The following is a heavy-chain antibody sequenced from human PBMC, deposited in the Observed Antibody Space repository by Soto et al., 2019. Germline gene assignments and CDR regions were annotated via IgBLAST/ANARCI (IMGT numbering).Heavy chain of an antibody. J-gene: IGHJ4*02. D-gene: IGHD3-10*01. Sequence: ASVKVSCKASGYTFPSYGISWVRQAPGQGLEWMGWISAYNGNTNYAQKLQGRVTITADESTSTAYMELSSLRSEDTAVYYCARGAARITMVRGVAFDYWGQGTLVTVSS. CDR3: ARGAARITMVRGVAFDY. V-gene: IGHV1-18*01. CDR2: ISAYNGNT. CDR1: GYTFPSYG.